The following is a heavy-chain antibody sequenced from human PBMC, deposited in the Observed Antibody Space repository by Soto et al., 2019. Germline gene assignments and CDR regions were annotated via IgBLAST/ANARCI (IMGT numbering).Heavy chain of an antibody. V-gene: IGHV3-7*01. CDR3: ARDVGFDYVN. D-gene: IGHD3-16*01. CDR2: TKEDGSEI. J-gene: IGHJ4*02. Sequence: PGGSLRLSCAVSGFSIASYWMSWVRQAPGKGLEWVATTKEDGSEIYYVDSVRGRFTISRDNAENSLYLQMNSLSAEDTAVYFCARDVGFDYVNWGQGTPVPVSS. CDR1: GFSIASYW.